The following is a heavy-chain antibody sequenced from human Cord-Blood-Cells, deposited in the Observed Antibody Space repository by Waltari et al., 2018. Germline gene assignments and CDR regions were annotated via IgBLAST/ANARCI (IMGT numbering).Heavy chain of an antibody. CDR1: GGSISSSSYY. J-gene: IGHJ5*02. V-gene: IGHV4-39*01. CDR3: ARHSYYDSSGYFNWFDP. CDR2: IYYSGST. Sequence: QLQLQESGPGLVKPSETLSLTCTVSGGSISSSSYYWGWIRPPPGKGLEWIGSIYYSGSTYYNPSLKSRVTISVDTSKNQFSLKLSSVTAADTAVYYCARHSYYDSSGYFNWFDPWGQGTLVTVSS. D-gene: IGHD3-22*01.